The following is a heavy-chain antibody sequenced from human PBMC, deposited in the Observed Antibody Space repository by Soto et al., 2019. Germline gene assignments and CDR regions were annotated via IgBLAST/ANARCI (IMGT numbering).Heavy chain of an antibody. D-gene: IGHD3-16*01. CDR2: IKEDGSEK. Sequence: EVQLVESGGGLVQPGGSLRLSCAASGFTFSTYWMSWVRQAPGKGLEWVPNIKEDGSEKYYVDSVKGRFTISRDNANNSLYLQTNSLRAEDTAVYYCVRVGRLGGYWGQGTLVTVSS. CDR3: VRVGRLGGY. V-gene: IGHV3-7*03. CDR1: GFTFSTYW. J-gene: IGHJ4*02.